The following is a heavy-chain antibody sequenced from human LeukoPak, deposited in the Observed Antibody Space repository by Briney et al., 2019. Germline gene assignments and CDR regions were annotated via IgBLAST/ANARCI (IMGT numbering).Heavy chain of an antibody. J-gene: IGHJ4*02. CDR1: GYTFTSYG. V-gene: IGHV1-18*01. D-gene: IGHD3-16*01. Sequence: ASVKVSCKASGYTFTSYGISWVRQAPGQGLEWMGWISAYNGNTNYAQKLQGRVTMTTDTSTSTAYMELRSLRSEDTAVYYCARDDALLGGTFFDYWGQGTLVTVSS. CDR3: ARDDALLGGTFFDY. CDR2: ISAYNGNT.